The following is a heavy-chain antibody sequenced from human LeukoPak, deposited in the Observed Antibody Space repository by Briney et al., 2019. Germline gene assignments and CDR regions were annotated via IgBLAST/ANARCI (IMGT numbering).Heavy chain of an antibody. J-gene: IGHJ6*03. D-gene: IGHD5-24*01. CDR3: ARDAMATISFYYYYYMDA. V-gene: IGHV3-74*01. CDR2: INSDGSST. CDR1: GFTFSSYW. Sequence: GGSLRLSCAASGFTFSSYWMHWVRQAPGKGLVWVSRINSDGSSTSYADSVKGRFTISRDNAKNTLYLQMNSLRAEDTAVYYCARDAMATISFYYYYYMDAWGKGTTVTVSS.